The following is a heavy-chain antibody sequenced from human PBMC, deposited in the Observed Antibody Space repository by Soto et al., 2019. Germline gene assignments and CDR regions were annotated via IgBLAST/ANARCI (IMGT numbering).Heavy chain of an antibody. CDR2: IYYSGST. V-gene: IGHV4-30-4*01. CDR1: GGSISSGDYY. CDR3: ARGHQLLPNWFDP. J-gene: IGHJ5*02. D-gene: IGHD2-2*01. Sequence: QVQLQESGPGLVKPSQTLSLTCTVSGGSISSGDYYWSWIRKPPGKGLEWIGYIYYSGSTYYNPSLKSRVTISVDTSKNQFSLKLSSVTAADTAVYYCARGHQLLPNWFDPWGQGTLVTVSS.